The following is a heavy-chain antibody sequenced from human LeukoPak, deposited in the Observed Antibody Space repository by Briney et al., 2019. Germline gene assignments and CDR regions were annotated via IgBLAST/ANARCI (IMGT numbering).Heavy chain of an antibody. Sequence: PSETLSLTCTVSGGSISSYYWSWIRQPPGKGLKWIGYIYYSGSTNYNPSLKSRVTISVDTSKNQFSLKLSSVTAADTAVYYCARVHRWPYYFDYWGQGTLVTVSS. J-gene: IGHJ4*02. CDR1: GGSISSYY. CDR2: IYYSGST. V-gene: IGHV4-59*01. D-gene: IGHD6-13*01. CDR3: ARVHRWPYYFDY.